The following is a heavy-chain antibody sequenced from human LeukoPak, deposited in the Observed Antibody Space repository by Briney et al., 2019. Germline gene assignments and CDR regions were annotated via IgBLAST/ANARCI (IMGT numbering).Heavy chain of an antibody. CDR1: GGSISSGGYS. J-gene: IGHJ6*02. CDR2: IYHSGST. CDR3: ARLIRATNGMDV. D-gene: IGHD1-26*01. V-gene: IGHV4-30-2*01. Sequence: PSQTLSLTCGVSGGSISSGGYSWSWIRQPPGEGLEWIGYIYHSGSTYYNPSLKSRVTISVDRSKNQFSLKLSSVTAADTAVYYCARLIRATNGMDVWGQGTTVTVSS.